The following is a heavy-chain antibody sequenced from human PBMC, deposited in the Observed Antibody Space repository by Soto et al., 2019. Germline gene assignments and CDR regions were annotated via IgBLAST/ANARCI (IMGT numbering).Heavy chain of an antibody. V-gene: IGHV1-46*01. Sequence: GASVKVSCKASGYTFTSYYMLWVRQAPGQGLEWMGRINPSGGSTSYARKFQGRVTMTRDTSTSTVYMELSSLRSEDTAVYYCARATVGATPNFDYWGQGTLVTSPQ. CDR1: GYTFTSYY. CDR2: INPSGGST. CDR3: ARATVGATPNFDY. J-gene: IGHJ4*02. D-gene: IGHD1-26*01.